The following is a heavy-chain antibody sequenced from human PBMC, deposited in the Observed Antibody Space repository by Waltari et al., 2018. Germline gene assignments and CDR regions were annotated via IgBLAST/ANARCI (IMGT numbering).Heavy chain of an antibody. CDR1: GFCLSSYG. CDR3: ARDHVRYSSFGYGMDV. V-gene: IGHV3-33*01. Sequence: QVQLVESGGGVVRPGRSLSRPCAASGFCLSSYGLHWVRQAPGKGLEWVAVIWYDGSNKYYADSVKGRFTISRDNSKNTLYLQMNSLRAEDTAVYYCARDHVRYSSFGYGMDVWGQGTTVTVSS. J-gene: IGHJ6*02. CDR2: IWYDGSNK. D-gene: IGHD5-18*01.